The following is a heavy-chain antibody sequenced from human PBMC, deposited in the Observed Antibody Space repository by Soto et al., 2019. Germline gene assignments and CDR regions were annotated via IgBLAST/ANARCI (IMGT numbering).Heavy chain of an antibody. CDR2: MNPNSGGS. Sequence: QVHLVQSGAEVKKPGASVKVSCMASGSNFIAQNIHWVRQAPGLGLEWMGKMNPNSGGSDYAQEFQGRVTLTRNTSISTIYMEVTTLNSGDTAVYYCAREGHLNSPTDAFDLWGQGTVVIVSS. CDR1: GSNFIAQN. CDR3: AREGHLNSPTDAFDL. D-gene: IGHD1-7*01. J-gene: IGHJ3*01. V-gene: IGHV1-2*02.